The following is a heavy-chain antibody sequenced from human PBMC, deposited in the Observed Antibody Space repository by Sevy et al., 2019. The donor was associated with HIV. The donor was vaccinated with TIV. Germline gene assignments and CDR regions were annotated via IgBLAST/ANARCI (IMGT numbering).Heavy chain of an antibody. Sequence: GGSLRLSCAASGFTFSSFAMSWVRHIPGKGLEWVSTINGRGGSAYYADSVKSRFTLSRDNSNNTVFLQMNRLRDEDTAVYYCARPTPRIAPSSAAFFDYWGQGTLVTVSS. CDR3: ARPTPRIAPSSAAFFDY. D-gene: IGHD1-26*01. V-gene: IGHV3-23*01. J-gene: IGHJ4*02. CDR2: INGRGGSA. CDR1: GFTFSSFA.